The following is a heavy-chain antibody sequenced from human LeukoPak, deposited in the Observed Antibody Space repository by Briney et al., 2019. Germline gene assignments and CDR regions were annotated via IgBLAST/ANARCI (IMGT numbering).Heavy chain of an antibody. CDR1: GGSISSYY. V-gene: IGHV4-4*07. CDR2: IYTSGST. CDR3: ARHKRSSRTQVLYFDY. D-gene: IGHD6-13*01. Sequence: SETLSLTCTVSGGSISSYYWSWIRQPAGKGLEWIGRIYTSGSTNYNPSLKSRVTMSVDTSKNQFSLKLSSVTAADTAVYYRARHKRSSRTQVLYFDYWGQGTLVTVSS. J-gene: IGHJ4*02.